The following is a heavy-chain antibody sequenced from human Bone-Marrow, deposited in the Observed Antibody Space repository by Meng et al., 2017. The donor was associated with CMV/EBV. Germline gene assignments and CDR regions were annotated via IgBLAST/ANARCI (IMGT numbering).Heavy chain of an antibody. D-gene: IGHD3-3*01. CDR3: AKSPLRFLEWLSSFDY. J-gene: IGHJ4*02. CDR1: GFTFSSYG. CDR2: ISSSGSTI. V-gene: IGHV3-48*01. Sequence: GGSLRLSCAASGFTFSSYGMHWVRQAPGKGLEWVSYISSSGSTIYYADSVKGRFTISRDNSKNTLYLQMNSLRAEDTAVYYCAKSPLRFLEWLSSFDYWGQGTLVTVSS.